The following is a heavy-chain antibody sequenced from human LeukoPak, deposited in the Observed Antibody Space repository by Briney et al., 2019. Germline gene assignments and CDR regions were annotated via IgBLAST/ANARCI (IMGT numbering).Heavy chain of an antibody. D-gene: IGHD2/OR15-2a*01. Sequence: PSETLSLTCAVSGDSLSRYYWTWIRQPPGKGLAWLGEINPSGSPDYNPSLKSRATISVDTSKNQISLRLASVTAADTAMYYCASVRHDPLEYYYYIDVWGKGTTVTVSS. V-gene: IGHV4-34*01. CDR3: ASVRHDPLEYYYYIDV. J-gene: IGHJ6*03. CDR2: INPSGSP. CDR1: GDSLSRYY.